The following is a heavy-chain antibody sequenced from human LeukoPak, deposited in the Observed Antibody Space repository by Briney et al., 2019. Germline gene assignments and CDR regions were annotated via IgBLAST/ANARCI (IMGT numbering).Heavy chain of an antibody. CDR2: ISSSSSYI. V-gene: IGHV3-21*01. Sequence: GGSLRLSCAASGFTFSSYSMNWVRQAPGKGLEWVSSISSSSSYIYYADSVKGRFTISRDNAKNSLYLQMNSLRAEDTAVYYCARPKRRIVVTADYWGQGTLVTVSS. J-gene: IGHJ4*02. CDR1: GFTFSSYS. D-gene: IGHD2-21*01. CDR3: ARPKRRIVVTADY.